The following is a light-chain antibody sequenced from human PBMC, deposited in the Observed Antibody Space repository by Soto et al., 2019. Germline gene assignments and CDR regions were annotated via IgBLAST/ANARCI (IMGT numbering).Light chain of an antibody. CDR1: SSDIGIYNY. CDR2: EVT. V-gene: IGLV2-14*01. J-gene: IGLJ1*01. CDR3: VSYTSDSTPYF. Sequence: QSVLTQPASVSGSPGQSITISCSGTSSDIGIYNYVSWYQQHPGKAPKLMIYEVTNRPSGVSNRFSGSKFGNTASLTISGLQAEEEADYYSVSYTSDSTPYFFGTGTKLTV.